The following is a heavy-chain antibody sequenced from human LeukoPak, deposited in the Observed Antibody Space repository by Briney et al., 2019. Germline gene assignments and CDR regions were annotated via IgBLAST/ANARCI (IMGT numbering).Heavy chain of an antibody. CDR2: IYYSGST. J-gene: IGHJ4*02. CDR3: ARGGRYYYDSSGYSLDY. Sequence: SETLSLTCTVSGGSISSYYWSWIRLPPGKGLEWIGYIYYSGSTYYNPSLKSRVTISVDTSKNQFSLKLSSVTAADTAVYYCARGGRYYYDSSGYSLDYWGQGTLVTVSS. V-gene: IGHV4-59*06. CDR1: GGSISSYY. D-gene: IGHD3-22*01.